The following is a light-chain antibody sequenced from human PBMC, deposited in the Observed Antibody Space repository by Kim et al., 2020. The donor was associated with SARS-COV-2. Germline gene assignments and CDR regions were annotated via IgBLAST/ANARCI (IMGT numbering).Light chain of an antibody. CDR3: SLSYSGVRV. Sequence: QAAVTQEPSLTVSPGGTVTLTCGSSTGAVTSGHYPYWFQQKPGQAPTTLIYNTNNKHSWTPARFSGSLLGGKAALTLSGAQPEDETDYYCSLSYSGVRVFGGGTQLTVL. J-gene: IGLJ3*02. V-gene: IGLV7-46*01. CDR2: NTN. CDR1: TGAVTSGHY.